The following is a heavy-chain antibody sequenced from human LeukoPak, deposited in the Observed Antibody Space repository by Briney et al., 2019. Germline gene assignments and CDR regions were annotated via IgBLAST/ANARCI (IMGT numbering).Heavy chain of an antibody. J-gene: IGHJ4*02. D-gene: IGHD6-19*01. CDR3: ARDLLIAVAGTLDY. CDR2: ISAYNGNT. CDR1: GYTFTSYG. Sequence: ASVKVSCKPSGYTFTSYGISWVPQAPGQGLEGMGWISAYNGNTNYAQKLQGRVTMTTDTSTSTAYMELRSLRSDDTAVYYCARDLLIAVAGTLDYWGQGTLVTVSS. V-gene: IGHV1-18*01.